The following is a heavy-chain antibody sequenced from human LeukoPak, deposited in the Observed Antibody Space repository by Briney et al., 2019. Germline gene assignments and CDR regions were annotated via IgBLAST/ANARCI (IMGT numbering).Heavy chain of an antibody. J-gene: IGHJ4*02. Sequence: GGSLRLSCGGSGFTFSLYTMNWVRQAPGKGPEWVASISSSATYIYYADSVRGRFTISRDDAKKSVFLHMNSLRAEDTAVYFCATWDDYGDFVAFEYWGQGTLVTVSS. D-gene: IGHD4-17*01. V-gene: IGHV3-21*01. CDR1: GFTFSLYT. CDR2: ISSSATYI. CDR3: ATWDDYGDFVAFEY.